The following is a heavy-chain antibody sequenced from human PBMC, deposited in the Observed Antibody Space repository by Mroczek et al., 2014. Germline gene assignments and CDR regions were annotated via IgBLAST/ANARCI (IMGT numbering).Heavy chain of an antibody. D-gene: IGHD5-18*01. Sequence: QVQLQQWGPGLVKPSETLSLTCTVSGGSISSYYWSWIRQPPGKGLEWIGYIYYSGSTNYNPSLKSRVTISVDTSKNQFSLKLSSVTAADTAVYYCARAPRGYSFYFDYWGQGTLVTVSS. J-gene: IGHJ4*02. CDR2: IYYSGST. V-gene: IGHV4-59*01. CDR3: ARAPRGYSFYFDY. CDR1: GGSISSYY.